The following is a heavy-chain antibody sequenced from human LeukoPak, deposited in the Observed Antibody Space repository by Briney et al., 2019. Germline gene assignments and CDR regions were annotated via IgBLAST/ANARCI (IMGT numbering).Heavy chain of an antibody. CDR3: ARDRFRRFDY. CDR2: ISSSGSTV. CDR1: GFTLSNCE. Sequence: GSLRLSCAASGFTLSNCEMNWVRQAPGKGLEWVSYISSSGSTVYYADSVKGRFTISRDNAKNSLFLQMNSLRAEDTAVYYCARDRFRRFDYWGQGTLVTVSS. V-gene: IGHV3-48*03. D-gene: IGHD3-16*01. J-gene: IGHJ4*02.